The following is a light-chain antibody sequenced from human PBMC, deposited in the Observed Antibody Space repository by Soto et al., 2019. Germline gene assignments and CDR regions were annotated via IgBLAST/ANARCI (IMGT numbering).Light chain of an antibody. Sequence: DIPLTQSPSFLSASVGDRVTITCRASQGISSYLAWYQQKPGKAPKLLIYAASTLQSGVPSRFSGSGSGTEFTLTISSLQPEESATYYCQQLNSYPRTFGQGTKVEIK. J-gene: IGKJ1*01. CDR3: QQLNSYPRT. CDR2: AAS. V-gene: IGKV1-9*01. CDR1: QGISSY.